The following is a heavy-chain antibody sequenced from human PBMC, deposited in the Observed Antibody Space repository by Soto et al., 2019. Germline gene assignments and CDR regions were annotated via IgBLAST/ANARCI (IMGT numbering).Heavy chain of an antibody. CDR2: IYHSGST. V-gene: IGHV4-38-2*02. D-gene: IGHD3-3*01. Sequence: SETLSLTCAVSGYSISSGYYWGWIRQPPGKGLEWIGSIYHSGSTYYNPSLKSRVTISVDTSKNQFSLKLSSVTAADTAVYYCARDAAPRYYDFWSGYIQPVPLYYYGMDVWGQGTTVTVSS. J-gene: IGHJ6*02. CDR1: GYSISSGYY. CDR3: ARDAAPRYYDFWSGYIQPVPLYYYGMDV.